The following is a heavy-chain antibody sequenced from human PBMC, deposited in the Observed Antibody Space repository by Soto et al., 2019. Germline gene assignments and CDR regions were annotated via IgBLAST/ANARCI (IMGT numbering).Heavy chain of an antibody. CDR2: IIDSGGTS. Sequence: EVQLVDSGGGLVQPGGSLRLSCAASGFIFSNYVMSWVRHAPGKGLEWVSSIIDSGGTSYYADSVKGRCTISRDNSKNTLYLQMNSLRAEDTAIYYCAKRPRALLTFDYWGQGTLVTVSS. D-gene: IGHD1-26*01. CDR3: AKRPRALLTFDY. V-gene: IGHV3-23*04. CDR1: GFIFSNYV. J-gene: IGHJ4*02.